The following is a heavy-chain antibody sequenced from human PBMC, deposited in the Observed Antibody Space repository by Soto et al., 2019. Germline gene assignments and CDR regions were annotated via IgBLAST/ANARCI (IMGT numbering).Heavy chain of an antibody. CDR1: GGSISSGGYY. J-gene: IGHJ4*02. V-gene: IGHV4-31*03. CDR2: IYYSGST. CDR3: AREKYSSSVAPIFDY. D-gene: IGHD6-6*01. Sequence: SETLSLTCTVSGGSISSGGYYWSWIRQHPGKGLEWIGYIYYSGSTYYNPSLKSRVTISVDTSKNQFSLKLSSVTAADTAVYYCAREKYSSSVAPIFDYWGQGTLVTVSS.